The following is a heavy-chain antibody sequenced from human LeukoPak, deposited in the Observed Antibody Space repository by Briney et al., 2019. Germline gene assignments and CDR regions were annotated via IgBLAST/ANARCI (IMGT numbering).Heavy chain of an antibody. CDR2: ISSSSSTI. CDR3: ARENQRDHFDY. Sequence: GGSLRLSCAASGFTFSSYSMNWVRQAPGKGLEWVSYISSSSSTIYYADSVKGRFTISRDNAKNSLYLQMNSLRAEDTAVYYCARENQRDHFDYWGQGTLVSVSS. J-gene: IGHJ4*02. D-gene: IGHD2-2*01. V-gene: IGHV3-48*01. CDR1: GFTFSSYS.